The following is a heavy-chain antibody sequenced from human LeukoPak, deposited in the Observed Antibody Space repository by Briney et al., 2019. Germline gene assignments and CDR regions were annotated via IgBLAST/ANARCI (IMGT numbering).Heavy chain of an antibody. V-gene: IGHV3-30*02. J-gene: IGHJ4*02. CDR1: GFTFSSYG. D-gene: IGHD3-3*01. Sequence: GGSLRLSCAASGFTFSSYGMHWVRQAPGKGLEWVAFIRYDGSNKHYADSVKGRFTISRDNSKNTLYLQMNSLRAEDTAVYYCAKDTTIFGVVIYYFDYWGQGTLVTVSS. CDR3: AKDTTIFGVVIYYFDY. CDR2: IRYDGSNK.